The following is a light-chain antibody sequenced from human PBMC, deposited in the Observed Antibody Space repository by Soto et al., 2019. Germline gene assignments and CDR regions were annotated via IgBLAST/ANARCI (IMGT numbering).Light chain of an antibody. V-gene: IGKV3-20*01. CDR1: QSVSSSY. Sequence: EIVLTQSPGTLSLSPGERATLSCRASQSVSSSYLAWYQQKPGQAPRLLIHRTSSRATGIPDRFSGSGSGTDFTLTISRLEPEDFAVYYCQQYGSAIFTFGPGTKVDIK. J-gene: IGKJ3*01. CDR2: RTS. CDR3: QQYGSAIFT.